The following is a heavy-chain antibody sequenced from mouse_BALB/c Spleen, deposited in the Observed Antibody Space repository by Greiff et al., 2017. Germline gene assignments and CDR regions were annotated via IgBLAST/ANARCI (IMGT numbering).Heavy chain of an antibody. CDR1: GYTFTSYW. CDR3: ARGRGSAWFAY. J-gene: IGHJ3*01. Sequence: QVQLQQPGAELVKPGAPVKLSCKASGYTFTSYWMNWVKQRPGRGLEWIGRIDPSDSETHYNQKFKDKATLTVDKSSSTAYIQLSSLTSEDSAVYYCARGRGSAWFAYWGQGTLVTVS. CDR2: IDPSDSET. V-gene: IGHV1-69*02.